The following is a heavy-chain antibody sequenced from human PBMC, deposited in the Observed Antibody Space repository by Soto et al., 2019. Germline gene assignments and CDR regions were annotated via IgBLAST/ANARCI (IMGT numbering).Heavy chain of an antibody. Sequence: QVQLVQSGAEVKKPGSSVRVSCKASGTIFSSYTISWVRQAPGQGLEWMGRIIPILGETNSAQKFQDRVTLTADKSTNTADRELNSLRWGDTGVYFCAGGGGGRRDGWGQGTTVTVSS. CDR3: AGGGGGRRDG. D-gene: IGHD3-16*01. CDR2: IIPILGET. CDR1: GTIFSSYT. J-gene: IGHJ6*02. V-gene: IGHV1-69*08.